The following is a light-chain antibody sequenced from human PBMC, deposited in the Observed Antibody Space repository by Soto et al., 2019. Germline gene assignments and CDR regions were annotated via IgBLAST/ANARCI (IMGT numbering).Light chain of an antibody. Sequence: EIVLTQSPATLSLSPGERATLSCRASQSVSSYLAWYQQKPGQAPRLLIYDASNRATGIPARFSGSESGTDFTLTISSLEPEDFAVYYCQQRSNLPLTFRGGTKVEIK. CDR1: QSVSSY. V-gene: IGKV3-11*01. CDR3: QQRSNLPLT. CDR2: DAS. J-gene: IGKJ4*01.